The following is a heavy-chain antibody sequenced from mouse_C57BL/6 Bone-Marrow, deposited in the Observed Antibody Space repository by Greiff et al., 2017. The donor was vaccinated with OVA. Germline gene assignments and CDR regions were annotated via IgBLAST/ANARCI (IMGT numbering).Heavy chain of an antibody. V-gene: IGHV5-17*01. J-gene: IGHJ3*01. CDR2: ISSGSSTI. CDR1: GFTFSDYG. CDR3: ARDYAAWFAY. D-gene: IGHD1-1*01. Sequence: EVHLVESGGGLVKPGGSLKLSCAASGFTFSDYGMHWVRQAPEKGLEWVAYISSGSSTIYYADTVKGRFTISRDNAKNTLFLQMTSLRSEDTAMYYCARDYAAWFAYWGQGTLVTVSA.